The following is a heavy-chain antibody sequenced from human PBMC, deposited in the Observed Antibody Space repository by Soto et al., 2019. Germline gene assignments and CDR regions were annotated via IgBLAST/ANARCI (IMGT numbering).Heavy chain of an antibody. J-gene: IGHJ4*02. CDR3: ARDRPPDY. CDR2: INPNTGDT. CDR1: GFTFTAYY. Sequence: ASVKVSCKASGFTFTAYYVHWVRQAPGQGLEWMGWINPNTGDTNYAQKFEGRVTMTRDTSISTAYMELNGLRSDETAVYFCARDRPPDYWGQGSLVTVSS. V-gene: IGHV1-2*02.